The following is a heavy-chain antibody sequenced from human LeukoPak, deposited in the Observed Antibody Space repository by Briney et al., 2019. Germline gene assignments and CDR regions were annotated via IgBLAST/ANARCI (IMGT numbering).Heavy chain of an antibody. V-gene: IGHV1-8*01. D-gene: IGHD2-2*01. CDR1: GYTFTSYD. CDR3: ARASSTRSWFDP. Sequence: ASVKVSCKASGYTFTSYDITWVRQATGQGLEWMGWMNPNSGNTGYAQKFQGRVTMTRNTSISTAYMELSSLRSEDTAVYYCARASSTRSWFDPWGQGTLVTVSS. J-gene: IGHJ5*02. CDR2: MNPNSGNT.